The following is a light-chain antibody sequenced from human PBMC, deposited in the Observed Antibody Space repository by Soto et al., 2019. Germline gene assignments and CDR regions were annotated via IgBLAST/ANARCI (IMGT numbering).Light chain of an antibody. J-gene: IGKJ1*01. CDR2: AAS. CDR1: QSISSY. V-gene: IGKV1-39*01. Sequence: DIQMTQSPSSLSASVGDRVTITCRASQSISSYLNWYQQKPGKAPKLLIYAASSLQSGVPPRFSGSGSGTDFTLTISTLQPEDFATYYCQQSYSKPWTFGQGTKVDIK. CDR3: QQSYSKPWT.